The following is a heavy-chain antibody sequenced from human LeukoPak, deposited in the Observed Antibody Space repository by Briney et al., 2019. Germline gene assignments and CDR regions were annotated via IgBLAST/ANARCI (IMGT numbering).Heavy chain of an antibody. V-gene: IGHV4-31*03. Sequence: SQTLSLTCTVSGGSISSGGYYWSWLRQHPGKGLEWIGYIYYSGSTYYNPSLKSRVTISLDTSKNQISLKLSSVTAADTAVYYCAECSGGSCSWGQGTLVTVSS. CDR2: IYYSGST. D-gene: IGHD2-15*01. CDR3: AECSGGSCS. J-gene: IGHJ5*02. CDR1: GGSISSGGYY.